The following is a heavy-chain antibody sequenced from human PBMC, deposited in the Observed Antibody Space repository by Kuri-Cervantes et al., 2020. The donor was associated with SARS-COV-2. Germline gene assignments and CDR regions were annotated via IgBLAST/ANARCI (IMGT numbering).Heavy chain of an antibody. Sequence: LSLTCAASGFTFSSHEMNWVRQAPGKGLEWLSYISYDGSKVLYADSVKGRFTISRDNAKNTLYLQMNSLRAEDTAVYYCAKSDSYSNYVVYYYYYMDVWGKGTTVTVSS. CDR1: GFTFSSHE. V-gene: IGHV3-48*03. J-gene: IGHJ6*03. CDR2: ISYDGSKV. CDR3: AKSDSYSNYVVYYYYYMDV. D-gene: IGHD4-11*01.